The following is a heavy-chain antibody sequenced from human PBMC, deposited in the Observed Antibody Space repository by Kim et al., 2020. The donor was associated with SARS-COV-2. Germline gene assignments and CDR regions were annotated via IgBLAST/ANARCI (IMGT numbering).Heavy chain of an antibody. Sequence: ASVKVSCKASGYTFTTYALHWVRQAPGQSLEWMGWISPGKGNTKYSQKLQGRVTITRDASAITVYMDLSSLRSEDTAVYYCARSSSVGSGDFDCWGQGTLVTVSS. CDR3: ARSSSVGSGDFDC. J-gene: IGHJ4*02. D-gene: IGHD6-6*01. CDR2: ISPGKGNT. CDR1: GYTFTTYA. V-gene: IGHV1-3*01.